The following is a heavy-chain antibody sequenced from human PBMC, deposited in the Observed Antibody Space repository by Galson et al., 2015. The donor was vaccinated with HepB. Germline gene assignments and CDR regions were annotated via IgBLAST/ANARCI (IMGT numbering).Heavy chain of an antibody. CDR1: GGSISSGDYY. Sequence: LSLTCTVSGGSISSGDYYWSWIRQPPGKGLEWIGYIYYSGSTYYNPSLKSRVTISVDTSKNQFSLKLSSVTAADTAVYYCARGDYYDSSGYYFDAFDIWGQGTMVTVSS. D-gene: IGHD3-22*01. J-gene: IGHJ3*02. CDR2: IYYSGST. V-gene: IGHV4-30-4*01. CDR3: ARGDYYDSSGYYFDAFDI.